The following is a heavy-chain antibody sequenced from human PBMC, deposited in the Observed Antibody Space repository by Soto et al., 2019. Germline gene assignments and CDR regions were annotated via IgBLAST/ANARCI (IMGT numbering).Heavy chain of an antibody. CDR2: INHSGST. CDR1: GGSISSYY. Sequence: SETLSLTCTVSGGSISSYYWSWIRQPPGKGLEWIGEINHSGSTNYNPSLKSRVTISVDTSKNQFSLKLSSVTAADTAVYYCARVLVADPTPDYYFDYWGQGTLVTVSS. D-gene: IGHD5-12*01. V-gene: IGHV4-34*01. CDR3: ARVLVADPTPDYYFDY. J-gene: IGHJ4*02.